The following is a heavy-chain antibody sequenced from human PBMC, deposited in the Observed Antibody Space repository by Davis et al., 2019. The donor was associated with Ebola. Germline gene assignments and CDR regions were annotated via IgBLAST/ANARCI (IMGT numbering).Heavy chain of an antibody. CDR2: ISAYNGNT. J-gene: IGHJ4*02. Sequence: AASVKVSCKASGGTFSSYAISWVRQAPGQGLEWMGWISAYNGNTNYAQKLQGRVTMTTDTSTSTAYMELRSLRFEDTAVYYCAASAGTVGKFDFWGQGTVVTVSA. CDR3: AASAGTVGKFDF. D-gene: IGHD1-14*01. CDR1: GGTFSSYA. V-gene: IGHV1-18*01.